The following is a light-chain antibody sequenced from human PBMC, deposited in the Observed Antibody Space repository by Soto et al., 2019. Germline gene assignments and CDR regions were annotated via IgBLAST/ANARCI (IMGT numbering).Light chain of an antibody. CDR3: QQYNVWPLT. Sequence: EIVMTQSPATLSVSPGERATLSCSASQSVSSNLAWYQQKPGQTPKLLIYVASTRATGIPARFSGSGSGTEFTLTISGLQSEDFAVYYCQQYNVWPLTFGGGTKVEFK. CDR2: VAS. CDR1: QSVSSN. V-gene: IGKV3-15*01. J-gene: IGKJ4*01.